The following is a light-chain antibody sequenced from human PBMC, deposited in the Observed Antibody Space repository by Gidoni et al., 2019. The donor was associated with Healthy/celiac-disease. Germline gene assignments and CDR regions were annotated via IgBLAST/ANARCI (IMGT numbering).Light chain of an antibody. V-gene: IGKV3-11*01. Sequence: EIVLTQSPATLSLSPGERATLSCRASHRVSSSFAGYQQKPGQAPRRLIYYASNRATGSPARFSGSGSWTDFTLTISSLVPADFAVYYCQQRSNWPRTFXXXTKVEIK. CDR3: QQRSNWPRT. CDR2: YAS. J-gene: IGKJ1*01. CDR1: HRVSSS.